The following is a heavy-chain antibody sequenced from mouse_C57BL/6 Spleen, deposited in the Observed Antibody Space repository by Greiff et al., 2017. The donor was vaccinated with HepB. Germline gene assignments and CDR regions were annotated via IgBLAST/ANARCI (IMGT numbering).Heavy chain of an antibody. CDR1: GYAFSSSW. V-gene: IGHV1-82*01. D-gene: IGHD3-2*01. CDR2: IYPGDGDT. Sequence: QVQLQQSGPELVKPGASVKISCKASGYAFSSSWMNWVKQRPGKGLEWIGRIYPGDGDTNYNGKFKGKATLTADKSSSTAYMQLSSLTSEDSAVYVCARTARALGPWFAYWGQGTLVTVSA. J-gene: IGHJ3*01. CDR3: ARTARALGPWFAY.